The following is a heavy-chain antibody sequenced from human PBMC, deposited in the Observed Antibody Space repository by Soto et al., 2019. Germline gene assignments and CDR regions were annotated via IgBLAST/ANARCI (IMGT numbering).Heavy chain of an antibody. Sequence: SETLSLTCTVSGGSISSSSYYWGWIRQPPGKGPEWIGSIDYSGSTHYNPSLKSRVTISVDTSKKQFSLKLSSVTAAETAVYYCARQVLAAHFHYQYMDVWGKGTTVTVS. CDR3: ARQVLAAHFHYQYMDV. D-gene: IGHD2-15*01. J-gene: IGHJ6*03. CDR2: IDYSGST. V-gene: IGHV4-39*01. CDR1: GGSISSSSYY.